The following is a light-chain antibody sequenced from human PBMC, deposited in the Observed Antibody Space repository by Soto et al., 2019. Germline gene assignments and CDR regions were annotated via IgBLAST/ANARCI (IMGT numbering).Light chain of an antibody. CDR3: QSYDTSNPLV. CDR2: EDN. J-gene: IGLJ3*02. CDR1: SGSIGSSY. V-gene: IGLV6-57*01. Sequence: NFMLTQPHSVSASPGKTVTISCTRSSGSIGSSYVQWYQQRPGSSPTTVIFEDNQRPTEVPVLFSGSIDSSSNSASLVISGLRTEDEADYYCQSYDTSNPLVFGGGTKLTVL.